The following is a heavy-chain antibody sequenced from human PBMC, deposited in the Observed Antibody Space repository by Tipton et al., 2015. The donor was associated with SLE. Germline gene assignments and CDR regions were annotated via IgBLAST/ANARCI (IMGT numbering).Heavy chain of an antibody. D-gene: IGHD6-6*01. CDR1: GVSISTYY. V-gene: IGHV4-59*08. CDR2: IYYSGST. J-gene: IGHJ5*02. Sequence: TLSLTCTVSGVSISTYYWSWVRQPPGKGLEWIGYIYYSGSTNHNPSLKSRVTMSVDTSKNQFSLKLSSVTAADTAVYYCARQGEYSSSSGFWFDPWGQGTLVTVSS. CDR3: ARQGEYSSSSGFWFDP.